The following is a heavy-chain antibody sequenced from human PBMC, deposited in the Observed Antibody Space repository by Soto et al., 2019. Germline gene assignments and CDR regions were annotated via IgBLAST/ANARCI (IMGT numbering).Heavy chain of an antibody. CDR1: GGSFSGYY. CDR3: ARGGRYYYYYYGMDV. CDR2: INHSGST. V-gene: IGHV4-34*01. J-gene: IGHJ6*02. Sequence: QVQLQQWGAGLLKPSETLSLTCAVYGGSFSGYYWSWIRQPPGKGLEWIGEINHSGSTNYTPSPKSRVTISVDTSKNQFSLKLSSVTAADTAVYYCARGGRYYYYYYGMDVWGQGTTVTVSS. D-gene: IGHD1-26*01.